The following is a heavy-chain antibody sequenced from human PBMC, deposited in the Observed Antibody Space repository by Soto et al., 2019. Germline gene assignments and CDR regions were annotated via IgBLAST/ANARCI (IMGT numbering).Heavy chain of an antibody. CDR1: GDSVSGGYY. J-gene: IGHJ6*02. CDR3: ARDRGSYGMDV. V-gene: IGHV4-31*03. Sequence: QVQLQESGPGLVKPSQTLSLTCTVSGDSVSGGYYWSWVRQRPRKGLEWIGYVSPIGTPYYSPSLNSGASISIDTSKNQLSLEVRSVTAADTAVYYCARDRGSYGMDVWGQGTTVTVSS. CDR2: VSPIGTP.